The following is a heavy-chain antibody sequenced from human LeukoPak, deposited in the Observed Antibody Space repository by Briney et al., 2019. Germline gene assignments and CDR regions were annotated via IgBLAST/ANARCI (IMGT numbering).Heavy chain of an antibody. V-gene: IGHV4-4*07. CDR2: THTSGST. CDR1: GGSISSYY. J-gene: IGHJ4*02. CDR3: ARDTYYYGSGTYYFNY. D-gene: IGHD3-10*01. Sequence: SETLSLTCTVSGGSISSYYWSWIRQPAGKGLEWIGRTHTSGSTNYNPSLKSRVTMSVDTSKNQFSLKLTSVTAADTAVYYCARDTYYYGSGTYYFNYWGQGTLVTVSS.